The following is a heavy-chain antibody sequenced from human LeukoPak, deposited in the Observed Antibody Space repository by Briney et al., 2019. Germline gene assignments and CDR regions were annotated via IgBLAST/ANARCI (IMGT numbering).Heavy chain of an antibody. D-gene: IGHD3-10*01. CDR2: MNPNSGNT. Sequence: GASVKVSCKASGYTFTSYDINWVRQATGQGLEWMGWMNPNSGNTGYAQKFQGRVTMTRNTSISTAYMELSSLRSEDTAVYYWARADYYGSGSYSKRVYYFDYWGQGTLVTVSS. CDR3: ARADYYGSGSYSKRVYYFDY. V-gene: IGHV1-8*01. CDR1: GYTFTSYD. J-gene: IGHJ4*02.